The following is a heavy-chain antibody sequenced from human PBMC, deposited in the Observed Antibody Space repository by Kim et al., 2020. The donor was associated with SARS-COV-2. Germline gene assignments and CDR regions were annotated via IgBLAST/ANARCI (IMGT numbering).Heavy chain of an antibody. Sequence: HSPALHGHVTISADKSIGTAYLQWSSLKASDTAMYYCARHESLVWNWFDPWGQGTLVTVSS. V-gene: IGHV5-10-1*01. D-gene: IGHD3-10*01. J-gene: IGHJ5*02. CDR3: ARHESLVWNWFDP.